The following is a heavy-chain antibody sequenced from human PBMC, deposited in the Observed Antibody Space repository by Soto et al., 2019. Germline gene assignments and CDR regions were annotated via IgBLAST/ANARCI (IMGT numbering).Heavy chain of an antibody. J-gene: IGHJ4*02. CDR3: AKDNDRGVINYFDY. CDR2: ISGSGGST. D-gene: IGHD3-10*02. Sequence: PGGSLRLSCAASGFTFSSYAMSWVRQAPGKGLEWVSAISGSGGSTYYADSVKGRFTTSRDNSKNTLYLQMNSLRAEDTAVYYCAKDNDRGVINYFDYWGQGTLVTVSS. CDR1: GFTFSSYA. V-gene: IGHV3-23*01.